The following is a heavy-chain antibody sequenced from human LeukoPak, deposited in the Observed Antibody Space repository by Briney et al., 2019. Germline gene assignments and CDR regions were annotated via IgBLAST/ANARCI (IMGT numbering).Heavy chain of an antibody. CDR2: ISSNGGST. CDR1: GFTFDDYA. D-gene: IGHD6-13*01. Sequence: GGSLRLSCAASGFTFDDYAMHWVRQAPGKGLEYVSAISSNGGSTYYANSVKGRFTISRDNSKNTLYLQMGSLRAEDMAVYYCARAHSSSWNWGQGTLVTVS. J-gene: IGHJ4*02. V-gene: IGHV3-64*01. CDR3: ARAHSSSWN.